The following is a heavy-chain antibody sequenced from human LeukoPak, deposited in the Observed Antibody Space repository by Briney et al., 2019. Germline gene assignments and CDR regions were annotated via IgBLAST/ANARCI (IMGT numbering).Heavy chain of an antibody. J-gene: IGHJ4*02. CDR3: ARRQDDSPLGY. CDR2: IYSSGST. Sequence: GGSLRLSCAASGFSVSTNYMSWVRQAPGKGLEWVSVIYSSGSTDYADSVKGRFTISRDTSENTVYLQMNSLRADDTAVYYCARRQDDSPLGYWGQGTLVTVPS. CDR1: GFSVSTNY. V-gene: IGHV3-53*01. D-gene: IGHD3-9*01.